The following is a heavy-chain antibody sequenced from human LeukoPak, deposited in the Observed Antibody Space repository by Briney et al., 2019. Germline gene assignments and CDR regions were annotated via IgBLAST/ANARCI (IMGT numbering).Heavy chain of an antibody. CDR3: ARGKYCSGGSCYVDY. J-gene: IGHJ4*02. D-gene: IGHD2-15*01. CDR1: GGSISSYY. CDR2: IYYSGST. Sequence: PSETLSLTCTVSGGSISSYYWSWIRQPPGKGLEWIGYIYYSGSTNYNPSLKSRVTISVDTSKSQFSLKLSSVTAADTAVYYCARGKYCSGGSCYVDYWGQGTLVTVSS. V-gene: IGHV4-59*01.